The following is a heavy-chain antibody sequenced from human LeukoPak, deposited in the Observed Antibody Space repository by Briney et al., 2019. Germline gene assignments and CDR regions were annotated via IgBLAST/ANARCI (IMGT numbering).Heavy chain of an antibody. J-gene: IGHJ4*02. CDR3: AKVFGDYDFWSGSDPNFDY. Sequence: PGGSLRLSCAASGNYWMHWVRQAPGKGLVWVSHINSDGSWTSYADSVKGRFTISKDSAKNTVYLQMNSLRAEDTAVYYCAKVFGDYDFWSGSDPNFDYWGQGTLVTVSS. CDR2: INSDGSWT. CDR1: GNYW. D-gene: IGHD3-3*01. V-gene: IGHV3-74*01.